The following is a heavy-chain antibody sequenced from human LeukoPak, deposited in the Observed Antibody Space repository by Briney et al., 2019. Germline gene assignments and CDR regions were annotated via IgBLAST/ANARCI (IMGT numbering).Heavy chain of an antibody. CDR3: ARVLVYGSGSYYKTPYFDY. D-gene: IGHD3-10*01. Sequence: GGSLRLSCLVSGLRFSNHGMHWVRQSPGKGLEWVAFVRSDTKDQHYADFVRGQFTISRDDSKNTLYLQMNSLRAEDTAVYYCARVLVYGSGSYYKTPYFDYWGQGTLVTVSS. J-gene: IGHJ4*02. CDR2: VRSDTKDQ. CDR1: GLRFSNHG. V-gene: IGHV3-30*02.